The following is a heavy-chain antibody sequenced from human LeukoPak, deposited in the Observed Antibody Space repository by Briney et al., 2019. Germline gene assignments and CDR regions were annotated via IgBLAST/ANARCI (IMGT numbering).Heavy chain of an antibody. CDR3: AREHDSSDLDY. J-gene: IGHJ4*02. CDR1: GYXFTSYG. V-gene: IGHV1-2*02. Sequence: ASVKVSCKASGYXFTSYGISWVRQAPGQGLEWMGWINPNSGGTNYAQKFQGRVTMTRDTSISTAYMELSRLRSDDTAVYYCAREHDSSDLDYWGQGTLVTVSS. D-gene: IGHD3-22*01. CDR2: INPNSGGT.